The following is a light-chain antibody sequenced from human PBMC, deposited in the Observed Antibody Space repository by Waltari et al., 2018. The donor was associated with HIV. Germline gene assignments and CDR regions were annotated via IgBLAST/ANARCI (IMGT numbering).Light chain of an antibody. Sequence: IRLTQSPSSLSAPIGDKITLTCRASQDVRTYLAWYRQKPGSGPNLLIYGASSLQNGISSRFSGRGSGTVFSLTISDLQSDDFALYYCQQYSAVPSTFGEGTRVEI. CDR2: GAS. V-gene: IGKV1-8*01. J-gene: IGKJ4*01. CDR1: QDVRTY. CDR3: QQYSAVPST.